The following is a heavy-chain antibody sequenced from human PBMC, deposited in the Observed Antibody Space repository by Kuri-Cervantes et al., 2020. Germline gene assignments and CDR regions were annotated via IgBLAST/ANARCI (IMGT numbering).Heavy chain of an antibody. V-gene: IGHV4-34*01. CDR2: INHSGST. CDR3: ASFPYYYDSSDDY. J-gene: IGHJ4*02. CDR1: GGSFSGYY. Sequence: SQTLSLTCAVYGGSFSGYYWSWIRQPPGKGLEWIGEINHSGSTNYNPSLKSRVTILVDTSKNQFSLKLSSVTAADTAVYYCASFPYYYDSSDDYWGQGTLVTVSS. D-gene: IGHD3-22*01.